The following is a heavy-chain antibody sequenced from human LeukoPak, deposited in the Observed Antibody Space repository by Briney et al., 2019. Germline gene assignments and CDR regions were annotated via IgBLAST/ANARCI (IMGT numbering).Heavy chain of an antibody. CDR1: GFTFSSYA. V-gene: IGHV3-30-3*01. CDR3: ARVLNGYNDY. J-gene: IGHJ4*02. Sequence: PGRSLRLSCAASGFTFSSYAMHWVRQAPGKGLEWVAVISYDGSNKYYADSVKGRFTISRDNSKNTLYLQMNSLRAEDTAVYYCARVLNGYNDYWGQGTLVTVSS. D-gene: IGHD5-24*01. CDR2: ISYDGSNK.